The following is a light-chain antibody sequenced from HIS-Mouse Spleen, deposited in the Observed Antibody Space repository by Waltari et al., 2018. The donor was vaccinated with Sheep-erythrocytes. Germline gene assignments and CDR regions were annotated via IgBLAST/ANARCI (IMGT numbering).Light chain of an antibody. V-gene: IGKV1-9*01. CDR2: AAS. J-gene: IGKJ2*01. Sequence: DIQLTQYPSFLSAFVVDRVTITCRSSQGISSYLAWYQQKPGKAPKLLIYAASTLQSGVPSRFSGSGSGTEFTLTISSLQPEDFATYYCQQLNSYPYTFGQGTKLEIK. CDR3: QQLNSYPYT. CDR1: QGISSY.